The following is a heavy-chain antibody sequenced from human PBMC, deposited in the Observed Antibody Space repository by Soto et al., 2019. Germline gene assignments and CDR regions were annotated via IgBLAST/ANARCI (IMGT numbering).Heavy chain of an antibody. CDR2: IITIFGTA. J-gene: IGHJ4*02. CDR1: GGTFSSYA. V-gene: IGHV1-69*01. D-gene: IGHD3-16*01. Sequence: QVQLVQSGAEVKKPGSSVKVSCKASGGTFSSYAISWVRQAPGQGREWMGGIITIFGTANYAQKFQGRVTITADESTSPAYMELTSLRSEDTAVYYCAREGWGPHYFDYWGQGTLVTVSS. CDR3: AREGWGPHYFDY.